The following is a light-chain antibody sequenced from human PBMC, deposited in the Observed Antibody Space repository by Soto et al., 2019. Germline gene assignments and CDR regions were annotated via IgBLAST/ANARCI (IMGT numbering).Light chain of an antibody. CDR1: QGISNY. CDR2: AAS. CDR3: QKYNSAPWT. Sequence: DIQMTQSPSSLSASVGDRVTITCRASQGISNYLAWYQQKPGKVPKLLIYAASTLQSGVPSRFSGSGSGTDFTLPISSRQPEDVAMYYCQKYNSAPWTFGQGTKVEIK. V-gene: IGKV1-27*01. J-gene: IGKJ1*01.